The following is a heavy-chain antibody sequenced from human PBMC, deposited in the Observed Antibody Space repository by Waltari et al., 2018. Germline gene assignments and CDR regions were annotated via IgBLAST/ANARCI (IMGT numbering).Heavy chain of an antibody. CDR1: GFTFSTYS. CDR2: IRSSSSAI. Sequence: EVQLVESGGGLVQPGGSLRLSCAASGFTFSTYSVSWVRQAPGKGLEWISYIRSSSSAIYYADSVKGRFTISRDNAKSSLYLQMNSLRAEDTAVYYCARNWGFDYWGQGTLVTVSS. CDR3: ARNWGFDY. V-gene: IGHV3-48*04. D-gene: IGHD7-27*01. J-gene: IGHJ4*02.